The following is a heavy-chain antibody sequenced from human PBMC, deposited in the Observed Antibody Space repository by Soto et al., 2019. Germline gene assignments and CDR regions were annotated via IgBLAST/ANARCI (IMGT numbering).Heavy chain of an antibody. CDR2: INAGNGNT. Sequence: ASVKVSCKASGYTFTSYAMHWVRQAPGQRLEWMGWINAGNGNTKYSQKFQGRVTITRDTSASTAYMELSSLRSEDTAVYYCAKGYCSSTSCSPRGVLGVAHYYYYMDVWGKGTTVTVSS. CDR1: GYTFTSYA. CDR3: AKGYCSSTSCSPRGVLGVAHYYYYMDV. V-gene: IGHV1-3*01. J-gene: IGHJ6*03. D-gene: IGHD2-2*01.